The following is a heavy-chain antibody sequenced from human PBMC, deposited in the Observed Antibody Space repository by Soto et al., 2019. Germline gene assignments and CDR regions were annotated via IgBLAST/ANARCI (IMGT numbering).Heavy chain of an antibody. J-gene: IGHJ4*02. D-gene: IGHD3-10*01. Sequence: EVQLVPSGPEMKKPGESLKISCKDYGYDFSNFWIGWVRQVSGKGLEWMGIIHPSDSDVQYSPSFQGQVTISVDKSVTTAYLQWSNLQASDSAMYYCVRRHYSGSGPNDSWGQGTLVTVSS. CDR3: VRRHYSGSGPNDS. V-gene: IGHV5-51*03. CDR1: GYDFSNFW. CDR2: IHPSDSDV.